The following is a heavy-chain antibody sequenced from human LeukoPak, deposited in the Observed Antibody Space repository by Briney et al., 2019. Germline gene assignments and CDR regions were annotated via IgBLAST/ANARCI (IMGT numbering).Heavy chain of an antibody. V-gene: IGHV3-64*01. D-gene: IGHD2-2*02. CDR3: ARAGGYCSSTSCYTWFEP. CDR2: ISSNGGST. J-gene: IGHJ5*02. Sequence: PGGSLRLSCAASGFTFSSYAMHWVRQAPGKGLEYVSAISSNGGSTYYANSVKGRFTISRDNSKNTLYLQMGSLRAEDMAVYYCARAGGYCSSTSCYTWFEPWGQGTLVTVSS. CDR1: GFTFSSYA.